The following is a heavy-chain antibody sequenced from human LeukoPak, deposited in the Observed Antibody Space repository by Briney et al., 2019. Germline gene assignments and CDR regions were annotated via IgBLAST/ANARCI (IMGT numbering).Heavy chain of an antibody. Sequence: SEALSLTCTVSGGSISTHYWTWIRQPPGKGLEWIGYISYIGSTNYNPSLKSRVTISVDTSKNRFSLKLSSVTAADTAVYYCARDQTTVTKGFDIWGQGTVVTVSS. CDR2: ISYIGST. CDR3: ARDQTTVTKGFDI. V-gene: IGHV4-59*11. CDR1: GGSISTHY. D-gene: IGHD4-17*01. J-gene: IGHJ3*02.